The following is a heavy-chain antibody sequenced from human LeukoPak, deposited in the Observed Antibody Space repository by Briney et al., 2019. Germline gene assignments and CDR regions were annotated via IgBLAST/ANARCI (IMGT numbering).Heavy chain of an antibody. CDR1: GYSISSGYY. J-gene: IGHJ5*02. D-gene: IGHD6-19*01. CDR3: AKDSTGWYKGNRFDP. Sequence: SETLSLTCAVSGYSISSGYYWGWIRQPPGKGLERIGIIYHGGSTYYNPSLKSRVIISVDTSKNQFSLKMRSMTAADTAVYFCAKDSTGWYKGNRFDPWGQGTLVTVSS. CDR2: IYHGGST. V-gene: IGHV4-38-2*02.